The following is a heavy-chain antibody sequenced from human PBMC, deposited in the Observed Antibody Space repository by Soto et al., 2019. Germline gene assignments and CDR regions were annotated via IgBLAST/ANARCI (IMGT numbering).Heavy chain of an antibody. Sequence: GGSLRLSCAASGFTFSSYAMHWVRQAPGKGLEWVAVISYDGSNKYYADSVKGRFTISRDNSKNTLYLQMNSLRAEDTAVYYCANHNPHHCSSTSCYFDYWGQGTLVTVSS. CDR1: GFTFSSYA. J-gene: IGHJ4*02. CDR3: ANHNPHHCSSTSCYFDY. CDR2: ISYDGSNK. D-gene: IGHD2-2*01. V-gene: IGHV3-30-3*01.